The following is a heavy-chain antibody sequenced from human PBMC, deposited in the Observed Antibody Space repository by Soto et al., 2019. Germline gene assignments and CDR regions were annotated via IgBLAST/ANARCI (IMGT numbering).Heavy chain of an antibody. V-gene: IGHV3-11*06. CDR3: AGDLSSSSTNYFDS. Sequence: PGGSLRLSCAASGLTFSDYYMIWIRQAPGKGLEWLSYISSSSSYTNYADSVKGRFTITRDNAKNTLFLQMNSLRADDTAVYYCAGDLSSSSTNYFDSWGQGTLVTVSS. CDR2: ISSSSSYT. CDR1: GLTFSDYY. J-gene: IGHJ4*02.